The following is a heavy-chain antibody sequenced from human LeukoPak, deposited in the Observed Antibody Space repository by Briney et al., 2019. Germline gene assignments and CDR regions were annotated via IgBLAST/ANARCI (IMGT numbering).Heavy chain of an antibody. Sequence: PGGSLRLSCAASGFTFSAYAMSWVRQAPGKGLEWVSTFSDTDTGTYYADSVKGRFTISGDTPKNTLYLQMSGLRAEDTAIYYCAKELTRMTVAGTFGYWGQGALVTVSS. J-gene: IGHJ4*02. D-gene: IGHD6-19*01. V-gene: IGHV3-23*01. CDR2: FSDTDTGT. CDR1: GFTFSAYA. CDR3: AKELTRMTVAGTFGY.